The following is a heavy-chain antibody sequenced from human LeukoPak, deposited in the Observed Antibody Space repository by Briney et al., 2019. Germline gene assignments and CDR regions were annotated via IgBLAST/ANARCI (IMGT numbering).Heavy chain of an antibody. D-gene: IGHD2-2*01. CDR3: ARDPFLPSVVVVPAAPPGDYYYGMDV. J-gene: IGHJ6*02. CDR2: INSDGSST. V-gene: IGHV3-74*01. CDR1: GFTFSSYW. Sequence: QPGGSLRLSCAASGFTFSSYWMHWVRQAPGKGLVWVSRINSDGSSTSYADSVKGRFTISRDNAKNTLYLQMNSLRAEDTAVYYCARDPFLPSVVVVPAAPPGDYYYGMDVWGQGTTVTVSS.